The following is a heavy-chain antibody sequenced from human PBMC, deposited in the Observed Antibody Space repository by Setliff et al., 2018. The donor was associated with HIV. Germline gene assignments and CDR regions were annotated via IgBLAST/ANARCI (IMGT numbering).Heavy chain of an antibody. D-gene: IGHD3-22*01. CDR1: GYSFTDYY. CDR2: INPKSDGT. CDR3: ARGMDYYDTSGYYQYYFDY. Sequence: ASVKVSCKASGYSFTDYYIHWVRQAPGQGLEWMGWINPKSDGTNYAQKFKGWITMTRDTSTSTVYMELSSLRSEDTAVYYCARGMDYYDTSGYYQYYFDYWGQGTLVTAPQ. V-gene: IGHV1-2*04. J-gene: IGHJ4*02.